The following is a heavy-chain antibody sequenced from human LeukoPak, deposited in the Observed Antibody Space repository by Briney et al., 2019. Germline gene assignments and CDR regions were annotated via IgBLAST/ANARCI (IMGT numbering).Heavy chain of an antibody. CDR3: AKNLDYVFDI. CDR1: GFTFSIYW. Sequence: HPGGSLRLSCTASGFTFSIYWMTWVRQAPGKGLEWVANIKQDGSEKYYVDSVKGRFTVSRDNAKNSLYLQMNSLRAEDTAVYYCAKNLDYVFDIWGQGTMVTVSS. D-gene: IGHD3/OR15-3a*01. V-gene: IGHV3-7*01. CDR2: IKQDGSEK. J-gene: IGHJ3*02.